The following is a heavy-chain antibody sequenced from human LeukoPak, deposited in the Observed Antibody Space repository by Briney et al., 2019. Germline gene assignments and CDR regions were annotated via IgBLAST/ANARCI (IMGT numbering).Heavy chain of an antibody. Sequence: ASVKVSCKASGYTFTSNDINWVRQATGRGLEWMGWMNPHSGSVGYAQKFQGRVIMTWDTSISTAYMELSSLTSDDTAVYYCARIPQRVPHNWFDPWGQGTLVTVSS. CDR2: MNPHSGSV. J-gene: IGHJ5*02. V-gene: IGHV1-8*01. D-gene: IGHD1-1*01. CDR3: ARIPQRVPHNWFDP. CDR1: GYTFTSND.